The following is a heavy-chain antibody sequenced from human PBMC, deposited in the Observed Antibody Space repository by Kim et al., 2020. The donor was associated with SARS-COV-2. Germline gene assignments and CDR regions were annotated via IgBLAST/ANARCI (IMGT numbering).Heavy chain of an antibody. CDR2: IIPIFGTA. V-gene: IGHV1-69*13. J-gene: IGHJ4*02. CDR1: GGTFSSYA. Sequence: SVKVSCKASGGTFSSYAISWVRQAPGQGLEWMGGIIPIFGTANYAQKFQGRVTITADESTSTAYMELSSLRSADTAVYYCARGGGEAGYSYVFHDYWGQGTLVTVSS. CDR3: ARGGGEAGYSYVFHDY. D-gene: IGHD5-18*01.